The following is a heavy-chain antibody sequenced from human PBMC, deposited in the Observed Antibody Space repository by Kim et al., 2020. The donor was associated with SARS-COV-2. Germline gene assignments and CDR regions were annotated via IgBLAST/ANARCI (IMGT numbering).Heavy chain of an antibody. J-gene: IGHJ4*02. CDR3: AVPTYSSGGLFDY. Sequence: YADSAKGRFTTSRDNAKNSLYLQMNSLRAGDTAVYYCAVPTYSSGGLFDYWGQGTLVTVSS. V-gene: IGHV3-11*06. D-gene: IGHD6-19*01.